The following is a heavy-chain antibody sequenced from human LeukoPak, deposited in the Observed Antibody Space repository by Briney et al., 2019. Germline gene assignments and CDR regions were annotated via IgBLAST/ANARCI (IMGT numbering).Heavy chain of an antibody. V-gene: IGHV3-23*01. CDR2: ISGSGGST. CDR1: EFTFSSYA. D-gene: IGHD2-2*01. CDR3: AKGDIVVVPAAITFTY. Sequence: GGSLRLSCAVSEFTFSSYAMSWVRQAPGKGLEWVSAISGSGGSTYYADSVKGRFTISRDNSKNTLYLQMNSLRAEDTAVYYCAKGDIVVVPAAITFTYWGQGTLVTVSS. J-gene: IGHJ4*02.